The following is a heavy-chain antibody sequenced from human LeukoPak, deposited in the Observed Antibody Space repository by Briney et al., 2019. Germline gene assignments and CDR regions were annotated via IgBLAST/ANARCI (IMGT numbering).Heavy chain of an antibody. CDR1: GFTFSSYA. CDR2: ISGSGGST. V-gene: IGHV3-23*01. CDR3: AKAGSTSHVHFDY. J-gene: IGHJ4*02. Sequence: PGGSLRLSCAASGFTFSSYAMSWVRQAPGKGLEWVSAISGSGGSTYYADSVKGRFTISRDNSKNTLYLQINSLRAEDTAVYCCAKAGSTSHVHFDYWGQGTLVTVSS. D-gene: IGHD2-2*01.